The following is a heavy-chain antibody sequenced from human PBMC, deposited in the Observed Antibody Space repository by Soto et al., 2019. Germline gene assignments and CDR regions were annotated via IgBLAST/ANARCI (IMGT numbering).Heavy chain of an antibody. Sequence: VQLQQWGAGLLKPSETLSLTCAVYGGSLSDYYWTWIRQPPGMGLEWIGEVHHSGRTNYNPSLKSRVTMSEHTSKKQFSLRLTSVIAADTAMYHCARKGTHSYGEFDIWDQGTMVTVSS. V-gene: IGHV4-34*01. CDR2: VHHSGRT. CDR1: GGSLSDYY. D-gene: IGHD4-17*01. J-gene: IGHJ3*02. CDR3: ARKGTHSYGEFDI.